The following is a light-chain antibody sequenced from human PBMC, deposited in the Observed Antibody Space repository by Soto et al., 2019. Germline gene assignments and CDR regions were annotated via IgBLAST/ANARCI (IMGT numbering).Light chain of an antibody. CDR2: GAS. Sequence: AIPLTQSPSSLSASVGDRVTITCRASQGISSALAWYQQKPEKAPKLLIYGASSLESGVPSRFSGSGSGTDFTLTISSRQPEDFATYYCQQFKSYPLTFGGGTKVEIK. V-gene: IGKV1-13*02. CDR1: QGISSA. J-gene: IGKJ4*01. CDR3: QQFKSYPLT.